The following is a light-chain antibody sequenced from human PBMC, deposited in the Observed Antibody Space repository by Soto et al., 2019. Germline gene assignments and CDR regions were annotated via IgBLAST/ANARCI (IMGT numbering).Light chain of an antibody. J-gene: IGLJ2*01. CDR3: VAWDGSLNSRL. CDR2: RTD. V-gene: IGLV1-47*01. CDR1: SSNIGSNY. Sequence: QSVLTQPPSASGTPGQSVNIAFSGSSSNIGSNYVYWYQQVPGTAPKLLIYRTDQRPSGVPDRFSASKPGASASLVISGLRSEDEADYYCVAWDGSLNSRLFGGGTKLTVL.